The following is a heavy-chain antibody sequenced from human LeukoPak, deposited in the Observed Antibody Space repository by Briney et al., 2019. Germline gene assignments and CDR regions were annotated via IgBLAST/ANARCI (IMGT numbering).Heavy chain of an antibody. V-gene: IGHV4-31*03. D-gene: IGHD3-22*01. Sequence: SETLSLTCTVSGGSISSGGYYWSWIRQHPGKGLEWIGYIYYSGSTYYNPSLKSRVTISVDTSKNQFSLKLSSVTAADTAVYYCARVRRGSGYPDYWGQGTLVTVSS. CDR1: GGSISSGGYY. CDR2: IYYSGST. CDR3: ARVRRGSGYPDY. J-gene: IGHJ4*02.